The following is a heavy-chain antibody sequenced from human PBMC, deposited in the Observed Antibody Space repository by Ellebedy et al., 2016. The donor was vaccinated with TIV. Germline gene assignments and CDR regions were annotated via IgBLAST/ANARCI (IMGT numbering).Heavy chain of an antibody. CDR3: ARDLDKSSCWYEGGAY. V-gene: IGHV3-30-3*01. CDR1: GFTFNNYA. Sequence: GESLKISCAASGFTFNNYAMDWVRQAPGKGLEWVAIITYEGSSKYYADSVKGRFTISRDNSMSTLYLEMNSLIAEDTAGYYCARDLDKSSCWYEGGAYWGQGTLVTVSS. CDR2: ITYEGSSK. J-gene: IGHJ4*02. D-gene: IGHD6-19*01.